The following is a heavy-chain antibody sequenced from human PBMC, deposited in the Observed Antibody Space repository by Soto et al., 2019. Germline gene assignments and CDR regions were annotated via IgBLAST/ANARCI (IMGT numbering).Heavy chain of an antibody. CDR1: GLPFSSHA. CDR3: AKCGVADLHNDY. J-gene: IGHJ4*02. D-gene: IGHD1-26*01. Sequence: GGSLRLSCAASGLPFSSHAMSWVRQAPGRGLEWVSAISDSGGSTYYADSVKGRFTISRDNSKNTLFLQMNSLTADDTAVYYCAKCGVADLHNDYWGQGTLVTVSS. CDR2: ISDSGGST. V-gene: IGHV3-23*01.